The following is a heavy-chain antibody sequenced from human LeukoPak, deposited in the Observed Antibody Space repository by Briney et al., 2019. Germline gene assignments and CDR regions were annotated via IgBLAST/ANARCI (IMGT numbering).Heavy chain of an antibody. V-gene: IGHV6-1*01. CDR2: TYYRSKWYN. Sequence: SQTLSLTCAISGDSVSSNSAAWNWIRQSPSRGLEWLGRTYYRSKWYNDYAVSVKSRITINPDTSKNQFSLQLNSVTPEDTAVYYCARFLSDSSGWNADAFDIWGQGTMVTVSS. CDR1: GDSVSSNSAA. D-gene: IGHD6-19*01. CDR3: ARFLSDSSGWNADAFDI. J-gene: IGHJ3*02.